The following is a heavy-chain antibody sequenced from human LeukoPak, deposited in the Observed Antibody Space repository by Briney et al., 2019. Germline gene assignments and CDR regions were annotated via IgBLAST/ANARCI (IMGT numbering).Heavy chain of an antibody. CDR3: AREGGDYVVTTGGAFDI. Sequence: ASVKVSCKASGYTFTGYYMHWVRQAPGQGLEWMGWMNPNSGNTGYAQKFQGRVTMTRNTSISTAYMELSSLRSEDTAVYHCAREGGDYVVTTGGAFDIWGQGTMVTVSS. V-gene: IGHV1-8*02. D-gene: IGHD2-21*02. J-gene: IGHJ3*02. CDR1: GYTFTGYY. CDR2: MNPNSGNT.